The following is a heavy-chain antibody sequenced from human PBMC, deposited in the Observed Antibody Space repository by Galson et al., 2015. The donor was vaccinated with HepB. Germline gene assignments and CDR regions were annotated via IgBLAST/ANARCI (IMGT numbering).Heavy chain of an antibody. V-gene: IGHV3-33*01. CDR3: ARGLWFGELFPPFDY. J-gene: IGHJ4*02. D-gene: IGHD3-10*01. CDR2: IWYDGSNK. Sequence: SLRLSCAASGFTFSSYGMHWVRQAPGKGLEWVTVIWYDGSNKYYADSVKGRFTISRDNSKNTLYLQMNSLRAEDTAVYYCARGLWFGELFPPFDYWGQGTLVTVSS. CDR1: GFTFSSYG.